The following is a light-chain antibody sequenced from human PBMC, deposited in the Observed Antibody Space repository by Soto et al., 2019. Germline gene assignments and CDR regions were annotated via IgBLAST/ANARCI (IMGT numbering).Light chain of an antibody. CDR1: QSVTSN. CDR3: QQRSKWPLT. J-gene: IGKJ4*01. CDR2: GVS. Sequence: EIVLTQSSATLSLSPGERATLSCRASQSVTSNALAWYQQKPGQPPRLLIYGVSSRATGIPDRFSGSGSGTDFTLTISRLEPEDFAVYYCQQRSKWPLTFGGGTKVDIK. V-gene: IGKV3-11*01.